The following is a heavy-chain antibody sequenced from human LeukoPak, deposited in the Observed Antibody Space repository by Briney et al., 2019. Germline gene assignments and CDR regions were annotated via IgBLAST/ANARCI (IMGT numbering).Heavy chain of an antibody. CDR1: GGTFSSYA. CDR2: IILILGIA. CDR3: ARDNIVVVVAATTGDPGGMDV. Sequence: ASVKVSCKASGGTFSSYAISWVRQAPGQGLEWMGRIILILGIANYAQKLQGRVTMTTDTSTSTAYMELRSLRSDDTAVYYCARDNIVVVVAATTGDPGGMDVWGQGTTVTVSS. V-gene: IGHV1-69*04. J-gene: IGHJ6*02. D-gene: IGHD2-15*01.